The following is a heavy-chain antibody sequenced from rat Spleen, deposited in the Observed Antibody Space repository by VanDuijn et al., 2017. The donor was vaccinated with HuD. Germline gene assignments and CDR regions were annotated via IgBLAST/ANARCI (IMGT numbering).Heavy chain of an antibody. CDR2: MRYTGDS. CDR3: SCSAEAGFAY. Sequence: QVQLKESGPGLVQPSQTLSLTCSVSGFSLTGNNVHWIRQPPGKGLEWRGRMRYTGDSSYNSALKSRLSSSRDTSKNQVFLQMNSLQTDDTAIYYCSCSAEAGFAYWGQGTLVTVSS. D-gene: IGHD1-11*01. J-gene: IGHJ3*01. V-gene: IGHV2-63*01. CDR1: GFSLTGNN.